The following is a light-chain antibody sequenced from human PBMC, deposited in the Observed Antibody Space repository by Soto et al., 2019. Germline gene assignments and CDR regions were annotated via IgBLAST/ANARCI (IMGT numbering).Light chain of an antibody. J-gene: IGLJ1*01. V-gene: IGLV2-14*01. CDR3: SSYTSIRTYV. CDR1: SSVVGGYNF. Sequence: QSVLTQPASVSGSPGQSITISCTGTSSVVGGYNFVSWYQQHPGKAPKLMIYDVRNRPSGVSNRFSGSKSVNTASLTISGLQAEDEADYYCSSYTSIRTYVFGTGTKVTVL. CDR2: DVR.